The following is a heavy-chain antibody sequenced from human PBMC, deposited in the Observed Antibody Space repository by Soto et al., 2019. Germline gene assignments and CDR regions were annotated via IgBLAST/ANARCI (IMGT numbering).Heavy chain of an antibody. CDR3: ARGNGVARKGLGY. D-gene: IGHD3-3*01. V-gene: IGHV4-34*01. CDR2: INHSGST. CDR1: GGSFSGYY. Sequence: QVQLQQWGAGLLKPSETLSLTCAVYGGSFSGYYWSWIRQPPGKGLEWIGEINHSGSTNYNPSLKSRVTISVDTSKNQFSLKLSSVTAADTAVYYCARGNGVARKGLGYWGQGTLVTVSS. J-gene: IGHJ4*02.